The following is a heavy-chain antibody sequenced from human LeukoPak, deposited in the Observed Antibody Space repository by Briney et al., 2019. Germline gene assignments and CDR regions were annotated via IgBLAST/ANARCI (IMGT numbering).Heavy chain of an antibody. V-gene: IGHV3-23*01. CDR1: GFTFSNSA. CDR2: ISGSGGSS. J-gene: IGHJ4*02. Sequence: PGGSLRLSCAASGFTFSNSAMSWVRQAPGKGLQWVSAISGSGGSSYYADSVKGRFTISRDNFKNTLYLQMSSLRAEDTAVYYCAKEVSGYDGDWGQGTLVTVSS. CDR3: AKEVSGYDGD. D-gene: IGHD5-12*01.